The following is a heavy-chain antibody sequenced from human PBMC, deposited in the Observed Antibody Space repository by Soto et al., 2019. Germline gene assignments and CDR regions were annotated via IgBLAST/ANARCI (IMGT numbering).Heavy chain of an antibody. CDR1: GGSFSGYY. V-gene: IGHV4-34*01. J-gene: IGHJ6*02. Sequence: SETLSLTCAVYGGSFSGYYWSWIRQPPGKGLEWIGEINHSGSTNYNPSLKSRVTISVDTSKNQFSLKLSSVTAADTAVYYCARVQRAPDDCSSTSCYAVYYYGMDVWGQGTTVTVSS. D-gene: IGHD2-2*01. CDR3: ARVQRAPDDCSSTSCYAVYYYGMDV. CDR2: INHSGST.